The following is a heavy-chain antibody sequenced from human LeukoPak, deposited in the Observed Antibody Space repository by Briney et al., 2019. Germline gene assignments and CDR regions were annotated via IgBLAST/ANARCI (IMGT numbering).Heavy chain of an antibody. CDR3: ARNTVTTEYYYYYYYMDV. CDR1: GGSISSYY. V-gene: IGHV4-59*01. Sequence: SETLSLTCTVSGGSISSYYWNWIRQPPGKGLEWIGYIYYSGSTNYNPSLKSRVTISVDTSKSQFSLKLSSVTAADTAVYYCARNTVTTEYYYYYYYMDVWGKGTTVTVSS. J-gene: IGHJ6*03. D-gene: IGHD4-17*01. CDR2: IYYSGST.